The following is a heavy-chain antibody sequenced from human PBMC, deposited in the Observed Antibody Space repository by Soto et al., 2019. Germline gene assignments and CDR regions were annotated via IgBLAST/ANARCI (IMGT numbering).Heavy chain of an antibody. D-gene: IGHD3-3*01. CDR2: IYYSGST. V-gene: IGHV4-31*03. J-gene: IGHJ3*02. CDR1: GGSISSGGYY. Sequence: TLSLTCTVSGGSISSGGYYWSWIRQHPGKGLEWIGYIYYSGSTYYNPSLKSRVTISVDTSKNQFSLKLSSVTAADTAVYYCARDNYDFSSALDAFDIWGQGTMLTVSS. CDR3: ARDNYDFSSALDAFDI.